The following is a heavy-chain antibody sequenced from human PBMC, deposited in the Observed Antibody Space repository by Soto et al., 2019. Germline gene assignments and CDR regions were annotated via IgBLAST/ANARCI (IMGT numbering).Heavy chain of an antibody. CDR3: TTDPSGSGSPLPSFDY. D-gene: IGHD1-26*01. J-gene: IGHJ4*02. CDR1: GFTFSNAW. V-gene: IGHV3-15*01. CDR2: IKSKTDGGTT. Sequence: GGSLRLSCAASGFTFSNAWMSWVRQAPGKGLEWVGRIKSKTDGGTTDYAAPVKGRFTISRDDSKNTLYLQMNSLKTEDTAVYYCTTDPSGSGSPLPSFDYWGQGTLVTVSS.